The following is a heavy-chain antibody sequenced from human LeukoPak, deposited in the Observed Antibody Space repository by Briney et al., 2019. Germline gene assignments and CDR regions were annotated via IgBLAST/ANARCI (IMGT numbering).Heavy chain of an antibody. J-gene: IGHJ5*02. CDR3: ARDSSRSAYCSSTSCPTRFDP. CDR1: GYTFTGYY. V-gene: IGHV1-2*02. Sequence: ASVKVSCKASGYTFTGYYMHWVRQAPGQGLEWMGWINPNSGGTNYAQKSQGRVTMTRDTSISTAYMELSRLRSDDAALYYCARDSSRSAYCSSTSCPTRFDPWGQGTLVTVSS. D-gene: IGHD2-2*01. CDR2: INPNSGGT.